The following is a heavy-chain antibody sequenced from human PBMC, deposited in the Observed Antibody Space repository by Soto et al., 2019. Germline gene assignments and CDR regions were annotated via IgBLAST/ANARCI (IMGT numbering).Heavy chain of an antibody. CDR3: ARGGVGEAARDGADY. CDR1: GYTFTSYD. CDR2: MNPNSGNT. J-gene: IGHJ4*02. Sequence: ASVKVSCKASGYTFTSYDINWVRQATGQGLEWMGWMNPNSGNTGYAQKFQGRVTMTRKTSISTAYMELSSLRSEDTAVYYCARGGVGEAARDGADYWGQGTLVTVSS. V-gene: IGHV1-8*01. D-gene: IGHD6-6*01.